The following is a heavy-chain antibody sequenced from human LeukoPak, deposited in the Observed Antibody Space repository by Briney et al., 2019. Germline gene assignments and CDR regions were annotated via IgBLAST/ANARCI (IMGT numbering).Heavy chain of an antibody. CDR1: GGSISSYY. CDR3: AREIAVAGTGNWFDP. CDR2: IYYSGST. Sequence: SETLSLTCTVSGGSISSYYWSWIRQPPGKGLEWIGYIYYSGSTNYNPSLKSRVTISVDTSNNQFSLKLSSVTAADTAVYYCAREIAVAGTGNWFDPWGQGTLVTVSS. V-gene: IGHV4-59*01. J-gene: IGHJ5*02. D-gene: IGHD6-19*01.